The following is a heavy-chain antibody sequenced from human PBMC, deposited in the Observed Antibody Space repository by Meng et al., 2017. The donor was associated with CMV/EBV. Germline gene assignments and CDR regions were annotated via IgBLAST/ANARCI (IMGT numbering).Heavy chain of an antibody. CDR1: GFTFSSYA. CDR3: ARDGLECSSTSCDYYYYYGMDV. Sequence: GESLKISCAASGFTFSSYAMSWVRQAPGKGLEWVSSISSSSGYIYYADSVKGRFTISRDNAKNSLYLQMNSLRAEDTAVYYCARDGLECSSTSCDYYYYYGMDVWGQGTTVTVSS. V-gene: IGHV3-21*01. CDR2: ISSSSGYI. D-gene: IGHD2-2*01. J-gene: IGHJ6*02.